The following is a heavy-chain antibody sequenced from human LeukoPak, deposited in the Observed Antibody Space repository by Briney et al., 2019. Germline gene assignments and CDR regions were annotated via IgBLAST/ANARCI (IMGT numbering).Heavy chain of an antibody. J-gene: IGHJ4*02. CDR1: GFTFSSYG. Sequence: GGSLRLSCAASGFTFSSYGMHWVRQAPGKGLEWVAVISYDGSNKYYADSVKGRFTISRDNSKNTVYLQMNSLSADDTGVYCCARGYASESHYNGPGYWGQGTLVTVSS. CDR2: ISYDGSNK. CDR3: ARGYASESHYNGPGY. D-gene: IGHD3-10*01. V-gene: IGHV3-30*03.